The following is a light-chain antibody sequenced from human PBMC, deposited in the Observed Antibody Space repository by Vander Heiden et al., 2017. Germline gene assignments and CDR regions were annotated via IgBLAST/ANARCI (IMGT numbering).Light chain of an antibody. J-gene: IGKJ2*01. Sequence: DIQMTQSPSTLSASVGDRVTITCRASQSISSWLAWYQQRPGKAPKVLIFKTSTLEGGVPSRFSGSGSGTEFALSISSLQPDDSATYYCLQYNTSPYTFGQGTKLEIK. CDR1: QSISSW. V-gene: IGKV1-5*03. CDR3: LQYNTSPYT. CDR2: KTS.